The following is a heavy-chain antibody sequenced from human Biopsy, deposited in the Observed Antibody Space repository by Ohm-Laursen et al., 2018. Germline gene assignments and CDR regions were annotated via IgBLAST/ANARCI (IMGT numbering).Heavy chain of an antibody. CDR3: ARVEDSTRHWYFDL. V-gene: IGHV1-18*01. CDR2: INTRRGDT. D-gene: IGHD2-2*01. CDR1: GYTFSDYI. Sequence: ASVKVSCNPSGYTFSDYILNWVRQAPGQGLEWMGWINTRRGDTNYAQKFQGRVTMTRDTSTTTVFMELTSLRSDDTAMYYCARVEDSTRHWYFDLWGRGTQVTVSS. J-gene: IGHJ2*01.